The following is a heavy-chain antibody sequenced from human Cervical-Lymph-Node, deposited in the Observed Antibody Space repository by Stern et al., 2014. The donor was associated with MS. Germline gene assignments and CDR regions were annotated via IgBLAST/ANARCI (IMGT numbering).Heavy chain of an antibody. CDR3: ALSSETSDRWYSLGYDL. CDR2: LFPVVGTP. Sequence: VQLVESGAEVPKPGYSVKFSCNSSGGTFSKFPSSWVRQAPGQGLAWMVGLFPVVGTPTYAQEFRGRGTITADVSTSTVYMELSSLRSDDTAVYYCALSSETSDRWYSLGYDLWGQGTLVTVSS. V-gene: IGHV1-69*01. CDR1: GGTFSKFP. D-gene: IGHD6-13*01. J-gene: IGHJ5*02.